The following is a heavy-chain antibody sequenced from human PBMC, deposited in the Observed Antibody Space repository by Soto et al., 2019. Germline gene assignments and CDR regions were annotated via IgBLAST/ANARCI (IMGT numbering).Heavy chain of an antibody. CDR2: IYYSGST. Sequence: PSETLSLTCTVSGGSISSYYWGWIRRPPGKGLEWIGSIYYSGSTYYNPSLKSRVTISVDTSKNQFSLKLSSVTPEDTAVYYCARTRVYDSYNYYGMAVWGQGTTVTVSS. V-gene: IGHV4-39*01. D-gene: IGHD3-3*01. CDR3: ARTRVYDSYNYYGMAV. CDR1: GGSISSYY. J-gene: IGHJ6*02.